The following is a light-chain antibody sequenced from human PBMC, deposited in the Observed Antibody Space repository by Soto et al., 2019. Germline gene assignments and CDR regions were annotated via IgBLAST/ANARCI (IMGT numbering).Light chain of an antibody. CDR3: QQRSNWPRGA. CDR2: GAS. CDR1: QSVSSY. J-gene: IGKJ1*01. V-gene: IGKV3-11*01. Sequence: EIVLTQSPATLSLSPGERDTLSCRASQSVSSYLAWYQQKPGQAPRLLIYGASNRATGIPARFRGSGSGTDFPLTISSLEPEDFAGYYCQQRSNWPRGAFGQWTKVYIK.